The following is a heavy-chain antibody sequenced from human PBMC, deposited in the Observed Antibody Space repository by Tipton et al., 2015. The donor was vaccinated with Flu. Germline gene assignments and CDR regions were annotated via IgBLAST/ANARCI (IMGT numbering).Heavy chain of an antibody. CDR3: ARGDYGDYDHEADAFDL. V-gene: IGHV4-61*02. CDR1: GGSIIRGSYY. CDR2: VYTNRNT. Sequence: GLVKPSQTLSLTCTVSGGSIIRGSYYWAWIRQPAGKGLEWVGHVYTNRNTNYNPSLESRVTISLDTSNNQFSLRLTSVTAADTSVCYCARGDYGDYDHEADAFDLWGRGTMVVVSS. J-gene: IGHJ3*01. D-gene: IGHD4-17*01.